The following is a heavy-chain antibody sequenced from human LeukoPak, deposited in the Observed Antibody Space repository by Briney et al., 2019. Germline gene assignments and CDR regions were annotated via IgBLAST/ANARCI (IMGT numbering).Heavy chain of an antibody. D-gene: IGHD6-19*01. J-gene: IGHJ6*03. CDR3: AKGSKAVLFTRDHYMDV. Sequence: PGGSLRLSCAASGFTFSSYGMHWVRQAPGKGLEWVAFIRYDGSNKYYVGSVKGRFTISRDNSKNTLYLHMNSLRAEDTAVYFCAKGSKAVLFTRDHYMDVWGKGTTVTISS. CDR1: GFTFSSYG. CDR2: IRYDGSNK. V-gene: IGHV3-30*02.